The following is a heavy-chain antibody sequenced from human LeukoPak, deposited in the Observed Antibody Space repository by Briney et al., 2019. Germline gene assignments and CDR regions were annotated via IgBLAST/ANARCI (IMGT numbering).Heavy chain of an antibody. D-gene: IGHD3-9*01. J-gene: IGHJ6*04. Sequence: EASETLSLTCTVSGGSLSRGLYYWSWIRQPAGEGPEWIGRRHTSGTTDYNRSLRNRVTISVDTSKNQFTLELSSVTAADTAKYFCARVYYDISTGYYVDVWGRGTPVTISS. CDR3: ARVYYDISTGYYVDV. CDR1: GGSLSRGLYY. CDR2: RHTSGTT. V-gene: IGHV4-61*02.